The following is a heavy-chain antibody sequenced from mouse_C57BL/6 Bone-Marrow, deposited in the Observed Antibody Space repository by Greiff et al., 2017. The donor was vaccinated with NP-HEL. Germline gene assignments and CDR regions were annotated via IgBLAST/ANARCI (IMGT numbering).Heavy chain of an antibody. CDR2: INPSNGGT. V-gene: IGHV1-53*01. CDR1: GYTFTSYW. CDR3: ARGPLRLQDYYAMDY. D-gene: IGHD1-2*01. J-gene: IGHJ4*01. Sequence: QVQLQQPGTELVKPGASVKLSCKASGYTFTSYWMHWVKQRPGQGLEWIGNINPSNGGTNYNEKFKSKATLTVDKSSSQAYMQLSSLTSEDSAVYYCARGPLRLQDYYAMDYWGQGTSVTVSS.